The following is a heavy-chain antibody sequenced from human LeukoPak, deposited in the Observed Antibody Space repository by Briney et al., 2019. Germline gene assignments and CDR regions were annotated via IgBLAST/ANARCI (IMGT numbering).Heavy chain of an antibody. V-gene: IGHV1-8*01. CDR3: ARGLSSSRRFDY. CDR2: MNPNSGNT. J-gene: IGHJ4*01. CDR1: GYTFTSYD. D-gene: IGHD6-13*01. Sequence: ASVKVSCKASGYTFTSYDINWVRQATGQGLEWMGWMNPNSGNTGYAQKFQGRVTMTRNTSISTAYMELSSLRSEDTAVYYCARGLSSSRRFDYWGHGTLVTVSS.